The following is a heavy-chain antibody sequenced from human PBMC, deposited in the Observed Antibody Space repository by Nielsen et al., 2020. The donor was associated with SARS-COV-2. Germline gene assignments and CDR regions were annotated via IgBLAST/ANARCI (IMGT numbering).Heavy chain of an antibody. CDR2: ISYDGSNK. J-gene: IGHJ6*02. V-gene: IGHV3-30-3*01. CDR3: ARDIHCSSTSCYGMDV. D-gene: IGHD2-2*01. Sequence: GGSLRLSCAASGFTFSSYAMHWVRQAPGKGLEWVAVISYDGSNKYYADSVEGRFTISRDNSKNTLYLQMNSLRAEDTAVYYCARDIHCSSTSCYGMDVWGQGTTVTVSS. CDR1: GFTFSSYA.